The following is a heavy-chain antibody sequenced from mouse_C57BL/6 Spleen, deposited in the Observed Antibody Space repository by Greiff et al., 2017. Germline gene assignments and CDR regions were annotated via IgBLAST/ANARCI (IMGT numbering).Heavy chain of an antibody. Sequence: DVMLVESGGGLVKPGGSLKLSCAASGFTFSDYGMHWVRQAPEKGLEWVAYISSGSSTIYYADTVKGRFTISRDNAKNTLFLQMTSLRSEDTAMYYCARPAQVYYYAMDYWGQGTSVTVSS. CDR3: ARPAQVYYYAMDY. D-gene: IGHD3-2*02. CDR2: ISSGSSTI. V-gene: IGHV5-17*01. CDR1: GFTFSDYG. J-gene: IGHJ4*01.